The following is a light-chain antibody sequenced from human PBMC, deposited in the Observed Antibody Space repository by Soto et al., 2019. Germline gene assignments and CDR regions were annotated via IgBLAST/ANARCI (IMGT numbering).Light chain of an antibody. CDR2: AAS. J-gene: IGKJ3*01. Sequence: DIQMTQSPSSLSAAVGDSVTITCRASQGISNYVAWYQQKPGKPPKLLIYAASTLQSGVPSRFSGSGSGTDFTLTINSLQPEDVATYSCQKYSSVPVFGPGTKVDIK. CDR1: QGISNY. CDR3: QKYSSVPV. V-gene: IGKV1-27*01.